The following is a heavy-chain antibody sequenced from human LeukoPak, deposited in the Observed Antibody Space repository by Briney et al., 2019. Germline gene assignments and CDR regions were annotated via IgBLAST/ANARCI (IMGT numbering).Heavy chain of an antibody. J-gene: IGHJ4*02. CDR2: ISGSGITT. CDR1: GLTFSSYA. V-gene: IGHV3-23*01. D-gene: IGHD6-19*01. Sequence: GGSLRLSCAASGLTFSSYAMNWVRQGPGKGLEWVSSISGSGITTYYADSVKGRFTISRGNSKNTLYLQMNSLRAEDTAVYYRAIIQWLPPYGDYWGQGTLVTVSS. CDR3: AIIQWLPPYGDY.